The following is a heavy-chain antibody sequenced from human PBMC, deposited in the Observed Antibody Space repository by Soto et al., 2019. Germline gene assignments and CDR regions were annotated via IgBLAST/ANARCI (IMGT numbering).Heavy chain of an antibody. D-gene: IGHD2-15*01. CDR2: ISSDGRKE. CDR1: GFTFSSYA. Sequence: QVHLVESVGGVVQPGRSLRLSCAASGFTFSSYAMHWVRQALGKGLERVALISSDGRKEYYADSVKGRFTISRDNPKNTLYLQMNSLSPEDTAVYYCAREGYGMDVWGQGTTVTVS. J-gene: IGHJ6*02. CDR3: AREGYGMDV. V-gene: IGHV3-30*04.